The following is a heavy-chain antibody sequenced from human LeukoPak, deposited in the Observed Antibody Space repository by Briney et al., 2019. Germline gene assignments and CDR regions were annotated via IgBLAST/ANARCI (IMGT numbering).Heavy chain of an antibody. V-gene: IGHV1-46*01. D-gene: IGHD3-10*01. CDR2: INPSGCST. J-gene: IGHJ4*02. Sequence: ASVKVSCKASVYTYTSYYMHWVRQAPGQGLEWMGIINPSGCSTSYAQKFQGRVTMTRDTSTSTVYMELSSLRSEDTAVYYCARDRSGFGELLTPGYFDYWGQGTLVTVSS. CDR1: VYTYTSYY. CDR3: ARDRSGFGELLTPGYFDY.